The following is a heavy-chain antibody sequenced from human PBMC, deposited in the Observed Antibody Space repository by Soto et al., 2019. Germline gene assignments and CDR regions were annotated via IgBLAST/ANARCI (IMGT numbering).Heavy chain of an antibody. D-gene: IGHD6-13*01. CDR2: INHSGST. V-gene: IGHV4-34*01. J-gene: IGHJ1*01. CDR3: ARAAKSIAIAAAVIQH. Sequence: SETLSLTCAVYGGYFSGYYWSWIRQPPGKGLEWIGEINHSGSTNYNPSLKSRVTISVDTSKNQFSLKLSSVTAADTAVYYCARAAKSIAIAAAVIQHWGQGTLVTVSS. CDR1: GGYFSGYY.